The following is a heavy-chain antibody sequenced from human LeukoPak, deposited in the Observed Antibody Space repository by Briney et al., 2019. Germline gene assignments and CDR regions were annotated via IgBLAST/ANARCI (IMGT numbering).Heavy chain of an antibody. CDR3: ARGFSMVRGVNDAFDI. D-gene: IGHD3-10*01. V-gene: IGHV1-8*01. J-gene: IGHJ3*02. CDR2: MNPNSGNT. CDR1: GYTFTSYD. Sequence: ASVKVSCKASGYTFTSYDINWVRQATGQGLEWMGWMNPNSGNTGYAQKFQGRVTMTRNTSISTAYMELSSLRSEDTAVYYCARGFSMVRGVNDAFDIWGQGTMVTVSS.